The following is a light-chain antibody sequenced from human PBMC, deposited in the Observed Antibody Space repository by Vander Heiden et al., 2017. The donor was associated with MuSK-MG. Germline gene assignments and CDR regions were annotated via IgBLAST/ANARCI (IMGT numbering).Light chain of an antibody. CDR1: SSNIGSNT. CDR2: SNN. CDR3: AAWDDSLNGPV. J-gene: IGLJ2*01. Sequence: QSVLTQPPSASGTPGQRVTIPCSGSSSNIGSNTVNWYQQLPGTAPKLLIYSNNQRPSGVPARFSGSKSGTSASLAISGLQSEDEADYFCAAWDDSLNGPVFGGGTKLTVL. V-gene: IGLV1-44*01.